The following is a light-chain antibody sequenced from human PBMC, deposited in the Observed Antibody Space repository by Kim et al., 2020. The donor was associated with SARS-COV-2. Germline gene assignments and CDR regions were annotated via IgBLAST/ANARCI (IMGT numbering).Light chain of an antibody. CDR1: QGISSY. CDR2: AAS. V-gene: IGKV1-9*01. Sequence: ASVGDAVTIPCRASQGISSYLACYQQKPGKAPKLLIYAASTLQSWVPSRFSGSGSGTDFTLTISSLQPEDSATYYCQQLNSYPLTFGGGTKVDIK. J-gene: IGKJ4*01. CDR3: QQLNSYPLT.